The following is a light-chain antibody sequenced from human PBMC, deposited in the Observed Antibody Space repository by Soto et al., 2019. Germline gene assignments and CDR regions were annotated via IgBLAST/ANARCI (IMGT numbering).Light chain of an antibody. CDR2: DTS. V-gene: IGKV3-15*01. CDR1: QGIGDT. Sequence: EIVMRQSPATLSFSPGEVVTLSCSAIQGIGDTLAWYQHKPGQTPRLLIYDTSTRATGVPTRFSGSRSGASFTLTINSLQSEDFAVYYCQTYNNWPLNFGGGTKVDIK. J-gene: IGKJ4*01. CDR3: QTYNNWPLN.